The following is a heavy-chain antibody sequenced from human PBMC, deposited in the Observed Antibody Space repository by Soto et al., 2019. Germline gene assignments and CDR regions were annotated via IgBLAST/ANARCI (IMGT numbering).Heavy chain of an antibody. CDR2: ITPIFGTA. V-gene: IGHV1-69*01. CDR3: AGGWGYDNSNYYYAY. CDR1: GGTFSRYA. J-gene: IGHJ4*02. D-gene: IGHD3-22*01. Sequence: QVQLIQSGAEVKKPGSSVKVSCKAYGGTFSRYAISWVRQAPGQGLEWMGGITPIFGTATYAQKFQGRVAITADESTRTCYMELRSLRAGDTAVYYCAGGWGYDNSNYYYAYWGQGALMSVSS.